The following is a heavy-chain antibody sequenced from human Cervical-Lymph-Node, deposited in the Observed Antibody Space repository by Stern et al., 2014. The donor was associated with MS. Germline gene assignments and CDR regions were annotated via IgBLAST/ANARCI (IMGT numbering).Heavy chain of an antibody. CDR1: GDSFASYP. J-gene: IGHJ5*02. Sequence: QVQLVESGAEVKKPGASVKVSCKASGDSFASYPIHWLRQAPGQGPAWMGLVNHTAGGTTFAQTLQGRVTPPNDTSTSAGYMGLRSQCPENTAMYYCATTLPYATWGQGTRVTVSS. V-gene: IGHV1-46*03. CDR3: ATTLPYAT. D-gene: IGHD4-17*01. CDR2: VNHTAGGT.